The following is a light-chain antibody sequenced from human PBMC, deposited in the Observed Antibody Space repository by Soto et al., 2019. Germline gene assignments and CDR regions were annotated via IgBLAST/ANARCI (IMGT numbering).Light chain of an antibody. V-gene: IGKV1-12*02. Sequence: DIQMTQSPSSVSASVGDRVTITCRASQAVSNWLAWYQQKPGKAPKLLISGASSLQSGVPSRFSGSGSGTDFSLTISSLQPEDFATYFCQQANSFPSFGQGTRLEIK. CDR3: QQANSFPS. J-gene: IGKJ5*01. CDR2: GAS. CDR1: QAVSNW.